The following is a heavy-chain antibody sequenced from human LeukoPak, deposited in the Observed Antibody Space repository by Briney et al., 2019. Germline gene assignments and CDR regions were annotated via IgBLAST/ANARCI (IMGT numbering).Heavy chain of an antibody. CDR2: IYYSGST. CDR1: GGSISSSSYY. D-gene: IGHD6-13*01. J-gene: IGHJ4*02. CDR3: ARVHPAGTIDY. Sequence: SETLSLTCTVSGGSISSSSYYWGWIRQPPGKGLEWIGSIYYSGSTYYNPSLKSRVTISVDTSKNQFSLKLSSVTAADTAVYYCARVHPAGTIDYWGQGTLVTVSS. V-gene: IGHV4-39*07.